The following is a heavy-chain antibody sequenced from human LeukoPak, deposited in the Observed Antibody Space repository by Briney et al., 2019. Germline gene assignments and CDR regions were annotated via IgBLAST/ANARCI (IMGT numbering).Heavy chain of an antibody. J-gene: IGHJ4*02. CDR1: GFTFSSYA. CDR2: ISGSGGST. CDR3: AKWSHYYDSSGYTKAHDY. D-gene: IGHD3-22*01. V-gene: IGHV3-23*01. Sequence: GGSLRLFCAASGFTFSSYAMSWVRQAPGKGLEWVSAISGSGGSTYYADSVKGRFTISRDNSKNTLYLQMNSLRAEDTAVYYCAKWSHYYDSSGYTKAHDYWGQGTLVTVSS.